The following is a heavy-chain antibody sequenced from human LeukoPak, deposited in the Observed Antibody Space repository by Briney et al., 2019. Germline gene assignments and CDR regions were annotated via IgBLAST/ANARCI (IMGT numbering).Heavy chain of an antibody. D-gene: IGHD5-24*01. Sequence: SETLSLTCDVSGVSTSSYWWSWVRKPAGKGLEWIGRIYTTGRTNYSPSFQSRVTMSIDMSKNHFSLTLRSVTAADTAVYYCARAGYTISAFHSDFWGQGAPVTVSS. CDR3: ARAGYTISAFHSDF. CDR1: GVSTSSYW. J-gene: IGHJ4*02. CDR2: IYTTGRT. V-gene: IGHV4-4*07.